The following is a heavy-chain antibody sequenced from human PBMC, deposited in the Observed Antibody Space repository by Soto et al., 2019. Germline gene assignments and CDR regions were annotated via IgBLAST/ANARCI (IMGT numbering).Heavy chain of an antibody. Sequence: GGSLRLSCAASGFTFNNYAMGWVRQASGKGLEWVSAITGSGGDTYSADSVKGRFTISRDNSKNTLYLQMNSLRAEDTAIYYCAQLGSSSWSPHYYFDYWGQGTLVTVS. D-gene: IGHD2-2*01. CDR1: GFTFNNYA. J-gene: IGHJ4*02. CDR2: ITGSGGDT. CDR3: AQLGSSSWSPHYYFDY. V-gene: IGHV3-23*01.